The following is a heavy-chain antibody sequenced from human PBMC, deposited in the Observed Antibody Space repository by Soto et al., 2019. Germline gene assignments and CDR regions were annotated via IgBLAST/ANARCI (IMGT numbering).Heavy chain of an antibody. V-gene: IGHV4-39*01. Sequence: SETLSLTCTVSGGSVSSSSYYWGWVRQPPGKGLEWIGSVYYSGSTYYNPSLESRVTISVDKSKNQFSLKLMSLTAADSAVYFCARLEGLATISYYFDFWGQGALVTVSS. CDR2: VYYSGST. CDR1: GGSVSSSSYY. D-gene: IGHD3-9*01. J-gene: IGHJ4*02. CDR3: ARLEGLATISYYFDF.